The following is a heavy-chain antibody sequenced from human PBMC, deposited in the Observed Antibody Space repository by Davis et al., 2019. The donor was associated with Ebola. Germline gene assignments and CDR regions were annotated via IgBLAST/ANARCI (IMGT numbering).Heavy chain of an antibody. CDR3: ARVGEYSSSLGDY. CDR1: GFTFSTYG. CDR2: IWYDGSNK. J-gene: IGHJ4*02. V-gene: IGHV3-30*19. Sequence: GGSLRLSCAASGFTFSTYGMHWVRQAPGKGLEWVAVIWYDGSNKYYADSVKGRFTISRDNSKNTLYLQMNSLRAEDTAVYYCARVGEYSSSLGDYWGQGTLVTVSS. D-gene: IGHD6-6*01.